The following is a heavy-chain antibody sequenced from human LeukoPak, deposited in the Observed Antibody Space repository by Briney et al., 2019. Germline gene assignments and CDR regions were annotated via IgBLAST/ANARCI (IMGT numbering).Heavy chain of an antibody. CDR2: INPSGGST. CDR3: ARAYSTSSPFDY. V-gene: IGHV1-46*01. D-gene: IGHD6-6*01. CDR1: GYVFTSHY. Sequence: GASVKVSCKASGYVFTSHYIHWMRQAPGHGLEWMGMINPSGGSTSYAQKFQGRVTMARDTSTSTVYLELSSLRSEDTAVYYCARAYSTSSPFDYWGQGTLLTVSS. J-gene: IGHJ4*02.